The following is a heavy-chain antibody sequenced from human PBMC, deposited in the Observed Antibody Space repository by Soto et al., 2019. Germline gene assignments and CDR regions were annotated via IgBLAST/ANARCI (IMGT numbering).Heavy chain of an antibody. J-gene: IGHJ3*02. CDR1: GGSISSYY. CDR3: ASSERVVDAFDI. Sequence: QVQLQESGPGLVKPSETLSLTCTVSGGSISSYYWSWIRQPPGKGLEWIGYIYYSGSTNYNPSLKSRVTISVDTSKNQFALKLSSVTAADTAVYYCASSERVVDAFDIWGQGTMVTVSS. D-gene: IGHD2-15*01. CDR2: IYYSGST. V-gene: IGHV4-59*01.